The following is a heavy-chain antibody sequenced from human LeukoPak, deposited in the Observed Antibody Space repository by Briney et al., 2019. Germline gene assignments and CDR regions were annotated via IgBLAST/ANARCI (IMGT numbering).Heavy chain of an antibody. V-gene: IGHV3-7*04. D-gene: IGHD6-13*01. Sequence: TGGSLRLSCAASGFTFSSYWMSWVRQAPGKGLEWVANMKYDGSENYYVDSVKGRFTISRDNAKNSLYLQMHSLRAEDTAVYYCGRGIEAAGLFLDYWGQGTLVTVSS. CDR1: GFTFSSYW. CDR2: MKYDGSEN. J-gene: IGHJ4*02. CDR3: GRGIEAAGLFLDY.